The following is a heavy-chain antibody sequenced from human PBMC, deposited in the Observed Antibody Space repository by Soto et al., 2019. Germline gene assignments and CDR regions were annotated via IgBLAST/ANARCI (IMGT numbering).Heavy chain of an antibody. V-gene: IGHV1-58*01. Sequence: GAPVKVSCKASGFTFTSSAVQWVRQARGQRLEWIGWIVVGSGNTNYAQKFQERVTITRDMSTSTAYMELSSLRSEDTAVYYCAAGGRPRLRLLPHYGMDVWGQGTTVTVSS. J-gene: IGHJ6*02. CDR3: AAGGRPRLRLLPHYGMDV. CDR2: IVVGSGNT. D-gene: IGHD3-3*01. CDR1: GFTFTSSA.